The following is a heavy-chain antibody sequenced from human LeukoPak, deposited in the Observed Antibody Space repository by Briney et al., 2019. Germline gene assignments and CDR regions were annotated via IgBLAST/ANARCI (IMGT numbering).Heavy chain of an antibody. CDR3: AREGPRVFAFDI. J-gene: IGHJ3*02. D-gene: IGHD6-6*01. V-gene: IGHV3-66*01. CDR1: GFTVSSKY. CDR2: IYSGGDT. Sequence: GGSLRLSCAASGFTVSSKYMSWVRQAPGKGLEWLSVIYSGGDTYYADSVKGRFTISRDNSKNMIYPEMSSLKAEDTAVYYCAREGPRVFAFDIWGQGTMVTVSS.